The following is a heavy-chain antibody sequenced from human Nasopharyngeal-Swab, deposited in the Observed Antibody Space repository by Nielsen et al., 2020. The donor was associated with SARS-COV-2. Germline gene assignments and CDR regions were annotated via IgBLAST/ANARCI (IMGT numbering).Heavy chain of an antibody. D-gene: IGHD4-17*01. Sequence: GGSLRLSCAASGFTFSSYAMSWVRQAPGKGLEWVSAISGSGGSTYYADSVKGRFTISRDNSRNTLYLQMNSLRAEDTAVYYCAKLRHYYGESDYWGQGTLVTVSS. CDR1: GFTFSSYA. V-gene: IGHV3-23*01. CDR2: ISGSGGST. CDR3: AKLRHYYGESDY. J-gene: IGHJ4*02.